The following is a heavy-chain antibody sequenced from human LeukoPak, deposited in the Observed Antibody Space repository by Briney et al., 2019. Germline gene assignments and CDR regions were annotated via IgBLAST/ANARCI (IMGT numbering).Heavy chain of an antibody. D-gene: IGHD4-17*01. V-gene: IGHV3-30*04. Sequence: GGSLRLSCAASGFIFSNYAMHWVRQAPGKGLDGVAVISFDGSNIYYADSAKGRFTISRDNSKNTLYLQMNSLRAEDTALYYCAREVPYGDYQDGEGFDPWGQGTLVTVSS. CDR1: GFIFSNYA. CDR3: AREVPYGDYQDGEGFDP. CDR2: ISFDGSNI. J-gene: IGHJ5*02.